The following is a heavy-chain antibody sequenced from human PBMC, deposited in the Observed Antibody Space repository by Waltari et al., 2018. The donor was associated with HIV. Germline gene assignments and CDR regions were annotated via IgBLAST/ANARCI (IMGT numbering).Heavy chain of an antibody. CDR1: GGSIANYY. D-gene: IGHD3-22*01. CDR3: ARLYYYDTTAFVGD. Sequence: QIQLQELGPGLVKPSENISLTCTVSGGSIANYYWNWIRQSPEMGLEWIGYLYYSESSGSTYSNPSLKGRIAISIDTSKNQFSLSLTSVTAADTAIYFCARLYYYDTTAFVGDWGQGILVTVSS. J-gene: IGHJ4*02. V-gene: IGHV4-59*01. CDR2: LYYSESSGST.